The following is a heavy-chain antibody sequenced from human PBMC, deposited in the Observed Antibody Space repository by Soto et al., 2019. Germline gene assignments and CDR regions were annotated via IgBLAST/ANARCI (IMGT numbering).Heavy chain of an antibody. CDR2: IRQDGGAQ. J-gene: IGHJ4*02. CDR1: GFTFTTYW. CDR3: ARGGSNTFDY. Sequence: EVQLVESGGGLAQPGGSLRLSCVASGFTFTTYWMSWVRQAPGKGLEWVANIRQDGGAQYYVDSVKGRFTISRDSANNSLYLQMNSLRVEDTAVYYCARGGSNTFDYWGQGTLVTVSS. V-gene: IGHV3-7*03. D-gene: IGHD6-13*01.